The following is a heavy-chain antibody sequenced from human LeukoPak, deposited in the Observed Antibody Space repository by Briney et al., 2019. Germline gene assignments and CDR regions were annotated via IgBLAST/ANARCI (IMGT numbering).Heavy chain of an antibody. Sequence: SETLSLTCSVSGGSISSYYWSWIRQPAGKGLEWIGRIYTSGSTNYNPSLKSRVTMSIDMSKNQFSLKLSSVTAADTAVYYCARRGSSWYFDYWGQGTLVTISS. CDR1: GGSISSYY. CDR3: ARRGSSWYFDY. V-gene: IGHV4-4*07. J-gene: IGHJ4*02. CDR2: IYTSGST. D-gene: IGHD6-13*01.